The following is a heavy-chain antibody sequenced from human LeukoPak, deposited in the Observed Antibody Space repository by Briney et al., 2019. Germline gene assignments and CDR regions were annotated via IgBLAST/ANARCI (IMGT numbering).Heavy chain of an antibody. V-gene: IGHV3-23*01. CDR1: GVTLSSYA. J-gene: IGHJ2*01. CDR3: AKDRTVGASYWYLDL. CDR2: ISSSGSGGNT. D-gene: IGHD1-26*01. Sequence: GGSLRLSCTASGVTLSSYAMSWARQAPGKGLEWVSGISSSGSGGNTYYADSVKGRFTISRDSSKNTLFLHMNTLRAEDTAIYYCAKDRTVGASYWYLDLWGRGTLVTVSS.